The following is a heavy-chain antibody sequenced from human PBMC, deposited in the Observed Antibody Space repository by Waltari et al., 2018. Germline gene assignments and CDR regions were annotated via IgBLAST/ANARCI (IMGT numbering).Heavy chain of an antibody. J-gene: IGHJ4*02. CDR1: GFSISSGYY. CDR2: IYHSEST. V-gene: IGHV4-38-2*01. Sequence: QVQLQESGPGLVKPSETLSLTCAVSGFSISSGYYWGWIRQPPGKGLEWIGSIYHSESTYYNTFLKSRVTISVDTSKNQFSLELSSVTAADTAVYYCARLEYYDSSFDYWGQGTLVTVSS. D-gene: IGHD3-22*01. CDR3: ARLEYYDSSFDY.